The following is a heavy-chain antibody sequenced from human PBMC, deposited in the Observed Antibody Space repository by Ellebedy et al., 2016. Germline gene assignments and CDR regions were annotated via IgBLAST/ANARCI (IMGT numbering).Heavy chain of an antibody. CDR1: GGSIRSSSYY. CDR2: IYYSGTT. J-gene: IGHJ2*01. Sequence: SETLSLXXTVSGGSIRSSSYYWGWIRQPPGKELEWIGYIYYSGTTYYKPSLTSRVTISVDTSKNEFSLRMSSVTATDTTVYYCVRGGDSTYWHFDLWGRGTLVTVSS. CDR3: VRGGDSTYWHFDL. V-gene: IGHV4-61*05. D-gene: IGHD2/OR15-2a*01.